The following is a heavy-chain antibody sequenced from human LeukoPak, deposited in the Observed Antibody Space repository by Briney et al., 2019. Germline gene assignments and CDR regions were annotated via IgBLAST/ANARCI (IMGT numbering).Heavy chain of an antibody. V-gene: IGHV3-9*01. CDR3: AKGQGIAVAGTILDY. Sequence: GGSLRLSCAASGFTFDDYAMHWVRQAPGKGLEWVSGISWNSGSIGYADSVKGRFTISRDNAKNSLYLQMNSLRAEGTALYYCAKGQGIAVAGTILDYWGQGTLVTVSS. CDR2: ISWNSGSI. CDR1: GFTFDDYA. J-gene: IGHJ4*02. D-gene: IGHD6-19*01.